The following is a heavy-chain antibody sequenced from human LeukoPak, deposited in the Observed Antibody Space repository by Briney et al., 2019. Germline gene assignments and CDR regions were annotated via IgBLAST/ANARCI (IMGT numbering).Heavy chain of an antibody. J-gene: IGHJ4*02. V-gene: IGHV1-18*04. CDR2: VSAYNGNT. CDR1: GYTFTGYY. D-gene: IGHD3-16*01. CDR3: ARDYPGESDY. Sequence: ASVKVSCKASGYTFTGYYKHWVRQAPGQGLEWMGWVSAYNGNTNYAQKLQGRVTMTTDTSTSTAYMELRSLKSDDTAVYYCARDYPGESDYWGQGTLVTVSS.